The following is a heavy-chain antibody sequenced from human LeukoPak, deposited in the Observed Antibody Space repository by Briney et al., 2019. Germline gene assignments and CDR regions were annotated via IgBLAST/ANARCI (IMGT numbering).Heavy chain of an antibody. CDR3: ARLRDYHYNYMDV. V-gene: IGHV4-39*01. Sequence: GSLRLSCAASGFTFSSYSMTWVRQPPGKGLEWIGSIYYSGSSYYNPSLKSRVTISVDTSKNQFSLKLSSVTAADTAVYYCARLRDYHYNYMDVWGKGTTVTISS. CDR1: GFTFSSYS. CDR2: IYYSGSS. J-gene: IGHJ6*03.